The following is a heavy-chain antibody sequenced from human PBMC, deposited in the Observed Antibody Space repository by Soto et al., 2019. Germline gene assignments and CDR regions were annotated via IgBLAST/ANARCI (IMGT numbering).Heavy chain of an antibody. D-gene: IGHD1-26*01. CDR3: VRDDPGLGMDY. Sequence: GGSLRLSCAASGISFRTHSMQWVRQAPGKGLVWVSHINSDGSDSTHADSVKGRFTISRDNAKNTLYLQMNSLRAEDTAVYFCVRDDPGLGMDYWGLGTLVTVSS. J-gene: IGHJ4*02. CDR1: GISFRTHS. CDR2: INSDGSDS. V-gene: IGHV3-74*01.